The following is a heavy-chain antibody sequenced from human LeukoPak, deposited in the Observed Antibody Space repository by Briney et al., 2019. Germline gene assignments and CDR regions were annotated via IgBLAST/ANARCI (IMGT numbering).Heavy chain of an antibody. V-gene: IGHV3-30*18. CDR2: ISYDGSNK. CDR3: AKVASTNYYYYMDV. D-gene: IGHD2-15*01. J-gene: IGHJ6*03. Sequence: GGSLRLSCAASGFTFSRHGIHWVRQAPGKGLEWVAVISYDGSNKYYADSVKGRFTISRDNSKNTLYLQMNSLRAEDTAVYYCAKVASTNYYYYMDVWGKGTTVTISS. CDR1: GFTFSRHG.